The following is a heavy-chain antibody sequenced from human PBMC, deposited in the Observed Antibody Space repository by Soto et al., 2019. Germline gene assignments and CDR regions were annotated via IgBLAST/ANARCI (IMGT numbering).Heavy chain of an antibody. CDR2: ISWNSGSM. V-gene: IGHV3-9*01. CDR1: GFSFDDNA. J-gene: IGHJ4*02. D-gene: IGHD2-2*01. CDR3: ARDSMTRTSDY. Sequence: EVQLVESGGGLVQPGRSLRLSCAASGFSFDDNAMHWVRQAPGKGLEWVSGISWNSGSMGYAESVKGRFTISRDNVRNSLYLEMNSLRAEDTALYYCARDSMTRTSDYWGQGTLVSVSS.